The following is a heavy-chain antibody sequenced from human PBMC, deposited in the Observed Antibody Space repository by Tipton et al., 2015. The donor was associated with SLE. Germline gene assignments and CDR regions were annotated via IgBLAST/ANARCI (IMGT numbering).Heavy chain of an antibody. CDR1: GGSISSSSYY. D-gene: IGHD6-13*01. V-gene: IGHV4-39*07. CDR3: ARMQQAFDI. CDR2: IYYSGST. J-gene: IGHJ3*02. Sequence: TLSLTCTVSGGSISSSSYYWGWIRQPPGKGLEWIGSIYYSGSTYYNPSLKSRVTISVDTSKNQFSLKLSSVTAADTAVYYCARMQQAFDIWGQGTMVTVSS.